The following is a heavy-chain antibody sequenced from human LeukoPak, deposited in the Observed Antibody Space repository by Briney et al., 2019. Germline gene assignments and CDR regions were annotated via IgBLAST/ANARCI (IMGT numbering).Heavy chain of an antibody. CDR3: ARGIAAASKAYAFDI. Sequence: SETLSLTCTVSGGSISSYYWSWIRQPAGKGLEWIGRIYTSGSTNYNPSLKSRVTMSVDTSKNQFSLKLSSVTAADTAVNYCARGIAAASKAYAFDIWGQGTMVTVSS. CDR2: IYTSGST. CDR1: GGSISSYY. V-gene: IGHV4-4*07. J-gene: IGHJ3*02. D-gene: IGHD6-13*01.